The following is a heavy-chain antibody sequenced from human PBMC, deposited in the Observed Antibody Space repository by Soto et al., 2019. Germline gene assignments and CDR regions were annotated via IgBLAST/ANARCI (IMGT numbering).Heavy chain of an antibody. V-gene: IGHV3-15*01. CDR3: VRDKYFDYGDYEGYYFDL. J-gene: IGHJ4*02. CDR1: GFSFHNDW. CDR2: IKSSFDGGTV. Sequence: EVQLAESGGGVVMPGGSLRLSCSASGFSFHNDWMSWVRQAPGKGLEWVGRIKSSFDGGTVDYAAPVKGRFISSKDDSETNMYLHKNSVVIDDTALPYCVRDKYFDYGDYEGYYFDLWGQGTLVRVSS. D-gene: IGHD4-17*01.